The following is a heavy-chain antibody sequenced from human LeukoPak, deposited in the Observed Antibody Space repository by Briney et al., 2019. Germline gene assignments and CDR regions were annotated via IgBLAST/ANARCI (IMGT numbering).Heavy chain of an antibody. CDR2: IRYDGNNK. J-gene: IGHJ4*02. D-gene: IGHD6-19*01. CDR3: ARGVRIAVAGYIDY. CDR1: GFTFSNYG. V-gene: IGHV3-30*02. Sequence: GGSLRLSCGASGFTFSNYGMLWVRQAPGKGLEWVSFIRYDGNNKLYADSVKGRFTISRDNSKNTLYLQMNSLRAEDTAVYYCARGVRIAVAGYIDYWGQGTLVTASS.